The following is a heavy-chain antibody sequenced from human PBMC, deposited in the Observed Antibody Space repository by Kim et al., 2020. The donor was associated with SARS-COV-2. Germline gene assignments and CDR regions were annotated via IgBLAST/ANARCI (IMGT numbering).Heavy chain of an antibody. CDR3: ARAPGPKTRGYFDY. D-gene: IGHD1-7*01. J-gene: IGHJ4*02. Sequence: ADSVKGRFTISRDNAKNSLYLQMNSLRAEDTAVYYCARAPGPKTRGYFDYWGQGTLVTVSS. V-gene: IGHV3-21*01.